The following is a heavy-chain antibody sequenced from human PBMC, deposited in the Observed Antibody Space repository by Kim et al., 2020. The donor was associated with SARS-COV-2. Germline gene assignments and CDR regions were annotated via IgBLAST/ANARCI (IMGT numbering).Heavy chain of an antibody. CDR3: VNSAYCSGDCYPYCFDF. J-gene: IGHJ4*02. CDR1: GFTFRKYW. CDR2: INQDGSQK. V-gene: IGHV3-7*01. D-gene: IGHD2-21*02. Sequence: GGSLRLSCEASGFTFRKYWMTWFRQAPGKGLEWVANINQDGSQKHYVDSVRGRFTISRDNARSSVSLQMNSLSLEDTALYYCVNSAYCSGDCYPYCFDFWGQGTLVMVSS.